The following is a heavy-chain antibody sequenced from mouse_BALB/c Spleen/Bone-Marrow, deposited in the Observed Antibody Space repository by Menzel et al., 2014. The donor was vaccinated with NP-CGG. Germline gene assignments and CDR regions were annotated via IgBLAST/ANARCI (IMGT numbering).Heavy chain of an antibody. D-gene: IGHD1-1*01. CDR3: AREDGLWYFDV. CDR1: GHTFTDRW. CDR2: ILPGSGST. V-gene: IGHV1-9*01. Sequence: QVQLQQSGAGLVMPGASVKMSCKASGHTFTDRWMHWVKRRPGHGLEWIGEILPGSGSTNYNEKFKGKATFTADTSSNTAYMQLSSLTSEDSAVHYCAREDGLWYFDVWGAGTTVTVSS. J-gene: IGHJ1*01.